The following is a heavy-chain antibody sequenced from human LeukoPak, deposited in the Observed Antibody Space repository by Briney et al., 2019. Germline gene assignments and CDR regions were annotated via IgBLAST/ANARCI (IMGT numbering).Heavy chain of an antibody. CDR1: GFTFSDYY. V-gene: IGHV3-11*04. CDR2: ISGGSDII. J-gene: IGHJ4*02. CDR3: ARGVGTGYYSTNYFDS. Sequence: GGSLRLSCAASGFTFSDYYMTWVRQAPGKGLEWVSYISGGSDIIYYADSVEGRFTISRDNANTSLFLQLNSLRAEDTAVYYCARGVGTGYYSTNYFDSWGQGTLVTVSS. D-gene: IGHD3-22*01.